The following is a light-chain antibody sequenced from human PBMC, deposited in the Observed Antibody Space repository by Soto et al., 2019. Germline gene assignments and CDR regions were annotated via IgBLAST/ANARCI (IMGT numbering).Light chain of an antibody. CDR2: DTS. V-gene: IGKV3-11*01. Sequence: EIVLTQSPATLSLSPGERATLSCRDSQSVRNYLAWYQQKPGQAPRLLIYDTSNRATGIPARFSGSGSGTDFTLTVSSLEPEDFAVYYCQQRSNWPLTFGPGTRWIS. CDR1: QSVRNY. CDR3: QQRSNWPLT. J-gene: IGKJ3*01.